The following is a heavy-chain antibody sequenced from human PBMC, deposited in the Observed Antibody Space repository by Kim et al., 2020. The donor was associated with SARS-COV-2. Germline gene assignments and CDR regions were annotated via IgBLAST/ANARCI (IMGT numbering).Heavy chain of an antibody. CDR1: KFTFSNYW. CDR3: ATRPHHSDTDPYYAVFDF. D-gene: IGHD3-10*01. J-gene: IGHJ4*02. V-gene: IGHV3-7*03. CDR2: IKQDGSEE. Sequence: GGSLRLSCVGSKFTFSNYWMTWVRQAPEKGLQWVANIKQDGSEEYYVDSVKGRFTISRDNGKNSMFLQMNNLGAEDTAIYYCATRPHHSDTDPYYAVFDFWGQGTLVTVSS.